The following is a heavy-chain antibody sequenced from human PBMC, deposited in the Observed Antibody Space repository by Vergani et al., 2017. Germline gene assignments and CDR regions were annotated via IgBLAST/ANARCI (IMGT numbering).Heavy chain of an antibody. D-gene: IGHD6-19*01. CDR1: GGSISSSSYY. CDR3: ARIMAGNHFDY. V-gene: IGHV4-39*07. Sequence: QLQLQESGPGLVKPSETLSLTCTVSGGSISSSSYYWGWIRQPPGKGLEWIGSIYYSGSTYYNPSLKSRVTISVDTSKNQFSLKLSSVTAADTAVYYCARIMAGNHFDYWGQGTLVTVS. CDR2: IYYSGST. J-gene: IGHJ4*02.